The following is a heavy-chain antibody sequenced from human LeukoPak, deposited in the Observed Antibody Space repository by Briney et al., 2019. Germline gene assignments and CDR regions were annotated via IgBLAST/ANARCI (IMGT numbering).Heavy chain of an antibody. D-gene: IGHD4-11*01. CDR2: IWNDGSDK. V-gene: IGHV3-33*06. CDR3: AKDAERGFDFSNSLQS. Sequence: PGRSLRLSCTTSGFTFSHYAMHWVRQAPGKELQWVAVIWNDGSDKYYGDSVKGRFTISRDNSKKAVYLQLSSLRVEDTAVYYCAKDAERGFDFSNSLQSWGQGTLVTVSS. J-gene: IGHJ4*02. CDR1: GFTFSHYA.